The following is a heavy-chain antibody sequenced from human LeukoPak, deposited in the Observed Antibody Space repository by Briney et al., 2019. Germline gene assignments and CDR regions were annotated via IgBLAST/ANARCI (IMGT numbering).Heavy chain of an antibody. CDR3: VKDKSSSSSAGLKYYFDY. CDR1: GFTFSSYW. J-gene: IGHJ4*02. V-gene: IGHV3-30*02. Sequence: GGSLRLSCAASGFTFSSYWMHWVRQAPGKGLEWVTFIRFDSSYKYYADSVKGRFTISRDNSKNTVYLQVDSLRPEDMAVYYCVKDKSSSSSAGLKYYFDYWGQGTLVTVSS. D-gene: IGHD6-6*01. CDR2: IRFDSSYK.